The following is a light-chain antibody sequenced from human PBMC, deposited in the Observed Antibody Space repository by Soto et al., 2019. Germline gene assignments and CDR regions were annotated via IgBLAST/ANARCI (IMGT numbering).Light chain of an antibody. CDR1: SSDVGGYNY. CDR2: EVS. J-gene: IGLJ1*01. Sequence: QSALAQPASVSWSPGQSITMSCTGTSSDVGGYNYVSWYQQHPGKAPKLMIYEVSNRPSGVSNRFSGSKSGNTASLTISGLQAEDEADYYCSSYTSSSTYVFGTGTKVTVL. CDR3: SSYTSSSTYV. V-gene: IGLV2-14*01.